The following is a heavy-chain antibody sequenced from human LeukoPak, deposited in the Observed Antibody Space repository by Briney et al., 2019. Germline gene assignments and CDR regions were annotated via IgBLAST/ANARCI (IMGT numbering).Heavy chain of an antibody. CDR1: GGSISSSSYY. CDR3: ARVSVAAPAIDY. D-gene: IGHD2-15*01. V-gene: IGHV4-39*07. Sequence: SETLSLTCTVSGGSISSSSYYWGSIRQPPGKGLEWIGSIYYSGSTYYNPSLKSRVTISVDTSKNQFSLKLSSVTAADTAVYYCARVSVAAPAIDYWGQGTLVTVSS. J-gene: IGHJ4*02. CDR2: IYYSGST.